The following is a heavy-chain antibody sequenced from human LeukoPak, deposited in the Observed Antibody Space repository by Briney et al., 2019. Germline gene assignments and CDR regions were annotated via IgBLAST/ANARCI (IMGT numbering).Heavy chain of an antibody. Sequence: GRSLRLSCAASGFTFSSYGMHWVRQAPGKGLEWVAVISYDGSNKYYADSVKGRFTISRDNSKNTLYLQMNSLRAEDTAVYYCAKDKDDYVWGSYYGYYFDYWGQGTLVTVSS. CDR1: GFTFSSYG. CDR2: ISYDGSNK. V-gene: IGHV3-30*18. CDR3: AKDKDDYVWGSYYGYYFDY. D-gene: IGHD3-16*01. J-gene: IGHJ4*02.